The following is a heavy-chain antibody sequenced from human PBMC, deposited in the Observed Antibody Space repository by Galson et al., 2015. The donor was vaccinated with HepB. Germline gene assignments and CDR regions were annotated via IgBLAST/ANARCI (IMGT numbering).Heavy chain of an antibody. CDR1: GFTFSDYY. V-gene: IGHV3-11*06. Sequence: SLRLSCAASGFTFSDYYMSWIRQAPGKGLEWVSYISSSSSYTNYADSVKGRFTISRDNAKNSLYLQMNSLRAEDTAVYYCARDLGYSGFPKGTNRGGIDYWGQGTLVTVSS. J-gene: IGHJ4*02. D-gene: IGHD1-26*01. CDR3: ARDLGYSGFPKGTNRGGIDY. CDR2: ISSSSSYT.